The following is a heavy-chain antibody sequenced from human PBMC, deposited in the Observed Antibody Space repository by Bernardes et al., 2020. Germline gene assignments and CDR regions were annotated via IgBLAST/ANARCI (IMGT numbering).Heavy chain of an antibody. CDR3: SASLKGRGYHLDY. CDR1: GFIFGNSG. V-gene: IGHV3-30*03. CDR2: ISYDGENE. Sequence: SLRLSCAASGFIFGNSGMHWVRQAPGKGLEWVAVISYDGENESYAASVKGRFTISRDNSKKTLYLQMDSLKTEDSAVYFCSASLKGRGYHLDYWGQGTLVTVSS. D-gene: IGHD2-2*01. J-gene: IGHJ4*02.